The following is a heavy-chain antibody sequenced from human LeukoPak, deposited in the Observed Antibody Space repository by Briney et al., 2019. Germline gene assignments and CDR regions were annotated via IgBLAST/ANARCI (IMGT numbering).Heavy chain of an antibody. V-gene: IGHV1-18*01. CDR2: ISAYNGNT. Sequence: ASVKVSCKASGYTFTSYGISWMRQAPGQGLEWMGWISAYNGNTNYAQKLQGRVTMTTDTSTSTAYMELRSLRSDDTAVYYCARRGSYYTEGSFDYWGQGTLVTVSS. CDR1: GYTFTSYG. D-gene: IGHD1-26*01. J-gene: IGHJ4*02. CDR3: ARRGSYYTEGSFDY.